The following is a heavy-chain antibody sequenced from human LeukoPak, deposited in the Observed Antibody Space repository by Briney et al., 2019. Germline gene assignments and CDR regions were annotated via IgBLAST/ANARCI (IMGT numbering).Heavy chain of an antibody. CDR3: AQGGYGDYPVRRYYYYGMDV. CDR2: ISGSGGST. CDR1: VFTFSSYA. D-gene: IGHD4-17*01. V-gene: IGHV3-23*01. Sequence: PGGSLRLSCAPSVFTFSSYAVSGVCQAPGKAREGVSSISGSGGSTYYADYVKGRYTISSDNSKNTVYLQMNSLRAEDTAVYYCAQGGYGDYPVRRYYYYGMDVWGQGTTVTVSS. J-gene: IGHJ6*02.